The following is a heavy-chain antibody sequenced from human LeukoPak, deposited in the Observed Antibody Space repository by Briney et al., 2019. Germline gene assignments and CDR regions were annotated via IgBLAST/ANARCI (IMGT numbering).Heavy chain of an antibody. J-gene: IGHJ3*02. D-gene: IGHD3-3*01. CDR3: ARGSRLGVVERDAFYI. Sequence: GWALPLSCPASRFTFRSYSMNWVRQAPGEGLEWVSYISSSSSTIYYADSVKGRFTISRDNAKDSLYLQMNSLRAEDTAVYYCARGSRLGVVERDAFYIWGQGTMVTVSS. CDR1: RFTFRSYS. V-gene: IGHV3-48*01. CDR2: ISSSSSTI.